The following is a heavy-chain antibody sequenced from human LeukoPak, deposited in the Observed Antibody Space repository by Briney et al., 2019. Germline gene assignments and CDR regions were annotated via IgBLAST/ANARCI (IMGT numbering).Heavy chain of an antibody. CDR3: ARVFYDSSGYGHFDY. V-gene: IGHV4-34*01. CDR2: INHSGST. D-gene: IGHD3-22*01. CDR1: GGSFSGYY. Sequence: NPSETLSLTCAVYGGSFSGYYWSWIRQPPGKGLEWIGEINHSGSTNYNPSLKSRVTISVDTSKNQFSLKLSSVTAADTAVYYCARVFYDSSGYGHFDYWGQGTLVTVSS. J-gene: IGHJ4*02.